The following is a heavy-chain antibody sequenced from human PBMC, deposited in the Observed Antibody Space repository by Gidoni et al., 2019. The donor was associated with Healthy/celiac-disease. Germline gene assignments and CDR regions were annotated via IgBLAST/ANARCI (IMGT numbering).Heavy chain of an antibody. J-gene: IGHJ4*02. Sequence: QVQLVESGGGVVQPGRSLRLSCAASGFTSSSYGMHWVRQAPGKGLGWVAVISYDGSNKYYATSVKGRFTISRDNSKNTLYLQMNSLRAEDTAVYYCAKAQRSTVTTIDYWGQGTLVTVSS. CDR3: AKAQRSTVTTIDY. CDR1: GFTSSSYG. V-gene: IGHV3-30*18. CDR2: ISYDGSNK. D-gene: IGHD4-17*01.